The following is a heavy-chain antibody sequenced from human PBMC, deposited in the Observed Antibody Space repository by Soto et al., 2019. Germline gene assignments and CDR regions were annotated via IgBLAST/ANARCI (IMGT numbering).Heavy chain of an antibody. D-gene: IGHD6-13*01. CDR2: IKQDGSEK. V-gene: IGHV3-7*03. CDR1: GFTFSSYW. CDR3: ARDLVQAAAGTFDY. J-gene: IGHJ4*02. Sequence: GGSLRLSCAASGFTFSSYWMSWVRQAPGKGLEWVANIKQDGSEKYYVDSVKGRFTISRDNAKNSLYLQMNSLRAEDTAVYYCARDLVQAAAGTFDYWGQGTVVTVSS.